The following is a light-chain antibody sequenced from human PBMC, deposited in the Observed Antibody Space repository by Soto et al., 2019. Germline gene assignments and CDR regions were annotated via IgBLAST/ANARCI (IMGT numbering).Light chain of an antibody. CDR3: QQYNNWRRT. CDR2: GAS. J-gene: IGKJ1*01. Sequence: IVMTQSPATLSVSPGERATPSCRASQSVSSNLAWYQQKPGQAPRLLIYGASTRATGIPARFSGSGSGTEFTLTISSLQSEDFAVYYCQQYNNWRRTFGQGTKVDIK. CDR1: QSVSSN. V-gene: IGKV3-15*01.